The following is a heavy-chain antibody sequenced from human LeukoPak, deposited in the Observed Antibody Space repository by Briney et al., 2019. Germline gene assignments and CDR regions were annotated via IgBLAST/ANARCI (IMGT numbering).Heavy chain of an antibody. J-gene: IGHJ4*02. CDR1: GGSISSYY. V-gene: IGHV4-59*01. D-gene: IGHD6-13*01. CDR3: TRAGPYSSSWPPFDY. CDR2: IYYSGST. Sequence: SETLSLTCTVSGGSISSYYWSWIRQPPGKGLEWIGYIYYSGSTNYNPSLKSRVTISVDTSKNQFSLKLSSVTAADTAVYYCTRAGPYSSSWPPFDYWGRGTLVTVSS.